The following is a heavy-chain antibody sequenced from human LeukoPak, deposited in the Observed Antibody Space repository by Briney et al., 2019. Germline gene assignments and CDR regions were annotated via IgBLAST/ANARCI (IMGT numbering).Heavy chain of an antibody. Sequence: SGGSLRLSCAASGFTVSSNYMNWVRQAPGKGLVWVSVIYNDGGTYYADSVKGRFTISRDNSKNTLYLQMNSLRAEDTAVYYCGTSRSRTSGFDYWGQGTLVTVSS. V-gene: IGHV3-53*01. D-gene: IGHD2-8*02. CDR2: IYNDGGT. J-gene: IGHJ4*02. CDR1: GFTVSSNY. CDR3: GTSRSRTSGFDY.